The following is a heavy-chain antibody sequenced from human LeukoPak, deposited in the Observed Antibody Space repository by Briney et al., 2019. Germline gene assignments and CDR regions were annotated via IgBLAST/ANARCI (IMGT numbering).Heavy chain of an antibody. CDR2: ISSSSSYI. CDR1: GFTFSSYS. Sequence: GGSLRLSCAASGFTFSSYSMNWVRQAPGKGLEWVSSISSSSSYIYYADSVKGRFTISRDNAKNSLYLQMNSLRAEDTAVYYCARDPPYGDYSGFDYWGQGTQVTVSS. CDR3: ARDPPYGDYSGFDY. D-gene: IGHD4-17*01. J-gene: IGHJ4*02. V-gene: IGHV3-21*01.